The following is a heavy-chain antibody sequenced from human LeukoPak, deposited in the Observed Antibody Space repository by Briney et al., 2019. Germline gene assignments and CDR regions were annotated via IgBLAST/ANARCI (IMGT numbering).Heavy chain of an antibody. CDR1: GYTFTSYG. D-gene: IGHD6-19*01. CDR3: ARVSSGWYYFDY. J-gene: IGHJ4*02. CDR2: INPSGGST. V-gene: IGHV1-46*01. Sequence: ASVKVSCKASGYTFTSYGISWVRQAPGQGLEWMGIINPSGGSTSYAQKFQDRVTMTRDTSTSTVYMELSSLRSEDTAVYYCARVSSGWYYFDYWGQGTLVTVSS.